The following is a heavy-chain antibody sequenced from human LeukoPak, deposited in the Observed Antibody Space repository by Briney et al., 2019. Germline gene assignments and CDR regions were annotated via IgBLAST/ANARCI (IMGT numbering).Heavy chain of an antibody. CDR1: GFTFSSYW. V-gene: IGHV3-20*04. J-gene: IGHJ4*02. Sequence: GGSLRLSCAASGFTFSSYWMSWVRQAPGKGLEWVSGIHWNGGSTGYADSVKGRFTISRDNAKNSLYLQMNSLRAEDTALYYCARGSLVYYDSSGYYLFDYWGQGTLVTVSS. D-gene: IGHD3-22*01. CDR2: IHWNGGST. CDR3: ARGSLVYYDSSGYYLFDY.